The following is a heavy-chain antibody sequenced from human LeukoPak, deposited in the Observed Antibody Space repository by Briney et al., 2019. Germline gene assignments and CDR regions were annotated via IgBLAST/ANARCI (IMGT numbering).Heavy chain of an antibody. CDR3: ARSYDILTGCYPSYYYYYGMDV. Sequence: ASVKVSCKASGYTFTGYYMHWVRQAPGQGLEWMGWINPNSGGTNYAQKFQGRVTMTRDTSTSTAYMELSRLRSDDTAVYCCARSYDILTGCYPSYYYYYGMDVWGQGTTVTVSS. D-gene: IGHD3-9*01. CDR2: INPNSGGT. J-gene: IGHJ6*02. V-gene: IGHV1-2*02. CDR1: GYTFTGYY.